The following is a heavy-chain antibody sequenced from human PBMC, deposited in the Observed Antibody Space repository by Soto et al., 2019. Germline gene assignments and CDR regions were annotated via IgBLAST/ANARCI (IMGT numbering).Heavy chain of an antibody. CDR3: ARDPYYYDSSATGTFDI. D-gene: IGHD3-22*01. CDR1: GGTFSSYA. Sequence: QVPLVQSGAEVKKPGSSVKVSCKASGGTFSSYAISWVRQAPGQGLEWMGGIIPIFGTANYAQKFQGRVTITADESTSTAYMELSSLRSEDTAVYYCARDPYYYDSSATGTFDIWGQGTMVTVSS. CDR2: IIPIFGTA. V-gene: IGHV1-69*01. J-gene: IGHJ3*02.